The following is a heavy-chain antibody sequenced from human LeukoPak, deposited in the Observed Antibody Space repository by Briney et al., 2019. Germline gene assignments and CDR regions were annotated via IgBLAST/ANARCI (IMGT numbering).Heavy chain of an antibody. CDR3: ARAVDLVVVAPATRGYYGMDV. CDR2: INTTGSYK. V-gene: IGHV3-21*01. J-gene: IGHJ6*02. CDR1: GFTFTDYS. D-gene: IGHD2-15*01. Sequence: PGRSLRLSCATSGFTFTDYSMNWVRQAPGKGLEWVSSINTTGSYKYYADSVKGRFTISRDNARDSLYLQMNSLRAEDTAVYLCARAVDLVVVAPATRGYYGMDVWGQGTTVTVSS.